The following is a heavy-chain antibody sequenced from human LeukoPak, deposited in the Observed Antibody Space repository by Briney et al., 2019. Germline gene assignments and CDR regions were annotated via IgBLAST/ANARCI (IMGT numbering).Heavy chain of an antibody. CDR3: ARDGRDYVWGSYRL. V-gene: IGHV4-39*07. J-gene: IGHJ4*02. CDR1: GGSISSTSYY. D-gene: IGHD3-16*02. Sequence: PPETLSLTCTVSGGSISSTSYYWGWIRQPPGEGLEWIGSIYYSGNTYYNPSLKSRVTISVDTSKNQFSLKLSSVTAADTAVYYCARDGRDYVWGSYRLWGQGTLVTVSS. CDR2: IYYSGNT.